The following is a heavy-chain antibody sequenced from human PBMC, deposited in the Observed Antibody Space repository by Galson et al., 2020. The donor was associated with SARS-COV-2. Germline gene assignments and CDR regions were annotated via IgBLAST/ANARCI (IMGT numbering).Heavy chain of an antibody. J-gene: IGHJ6*03. CDR3: ARLHQGGDDRGYYYYMDV. CDR2: IIPIFGTA. Sequence: SVKVSCKASGGTFSSYAISWVRQAPGQGLEWMGGIIPIFGTANYAQKFQGRVTITADESTSTAYMELSSPRSEDTAVYYCARLHQGGDDRGYYYYMDVWGKGTTVTVSS. D-gene: IGHD3-22*01. CDR1: GGTFSSYA. V-gene: IGHV1-69*13.